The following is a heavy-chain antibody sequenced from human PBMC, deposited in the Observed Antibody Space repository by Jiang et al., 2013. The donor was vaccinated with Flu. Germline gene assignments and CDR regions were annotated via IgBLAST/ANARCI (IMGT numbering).Heavy chain of an antibody. V-gene: IGHV4-59*01. J-gene: IGHJ6*02. CDR1: GGSISSYY. CDR3: ARESGVVYYYGSTTPDV. Sequence: LLKPSETLSLTCTVSGGSISSYYWSWIRQPPGKGLEWIGYIYYSGSTNYNPSLKSRVTISVDTSKNQFSLKLSSVTAADTAVYYCARESGVVYYYGSTTPDVWGQGTTVTVSS. D-gene: IGHD3-10*01. CDR2: IYYSGST.